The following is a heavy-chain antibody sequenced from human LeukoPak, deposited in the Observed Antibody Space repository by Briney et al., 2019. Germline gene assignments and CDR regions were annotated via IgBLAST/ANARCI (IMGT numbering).Heavy chain of an antibody. CDR3: ARGPYYYYGMDV. CDR2: IYSGGST. J-gene: IGHJ6*02. Sequence: GGSLRLSCAASGFTFSNYGMHWVRQAPGKGLEWVSVIYSGGSTYYADSVKGRFTISRDNSKNTLYLQMNSLRAEDTAVYYCARGPYYYYGMDVWGQGTTVTVSS. V-gene: IGHV3-53*01. CDR1: GFTFSNYG.